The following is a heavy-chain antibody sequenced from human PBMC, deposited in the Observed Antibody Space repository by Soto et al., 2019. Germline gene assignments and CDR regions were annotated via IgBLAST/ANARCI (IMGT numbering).Heavy chain of an antibody. J-gene: IGHJ4*02. Sequence: EVQLLESGGDLVQPGGSLRLSCAASGFTFSTYAMSWVRQTAEKGLEWVSAISGSGGTTYYADSVKGRVTVSRDNSKNTVDLQMNSLRVEDTAVYYCAKSYSDSGSYGVGHENWGQGTLVTVTS. CDR3: AKSYSDSGSYGVGHEN. CDR2: ISGSGGTT. D-gene: IGHD3-10*01. V-gene: IGHV3-23*01. CDR1: GFTFSTYA.